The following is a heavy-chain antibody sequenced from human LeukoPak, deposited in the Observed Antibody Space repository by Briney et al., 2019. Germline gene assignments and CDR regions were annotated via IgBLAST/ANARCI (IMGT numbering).Heavy chain of an antibody. CDR3: TREDHSNYNY. Sequence: PGGSLRLSCAASGFSFSSYWMAWVRQAPGKGLEWVASIKQDGGETFYVDSVKGRFTISRDNAKNSLYLQMNSLRAEDTAVCYCTREDHSNYNYWGQGTLVTVSS. J-gene: IGHJ4*02. D-gene: IGHD4-11*01. CDR1: GFSFSSYW. CDR2: IKQDGGET. V-gene: IGHV3-7*01.